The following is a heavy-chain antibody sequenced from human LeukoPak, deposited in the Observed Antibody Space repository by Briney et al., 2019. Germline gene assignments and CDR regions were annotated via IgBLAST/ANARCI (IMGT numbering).Heavy chain of an antibody. CDR3: ARTMVTYYYYYMDV. CDR2: IYTSGST. Sequence: SETLSLTCSVSGASITGYYWSWIRQPAGKGLEWIGRIYTSGSTDYNPSLKSRVTISVDTSKNQFSLRLSSVTAADTAVYYCARTMVTYYYYYMDVWGKGTTVTVSS. V-gene: IGHV4-4*07. CDR1: GASITGYY. D-gene: IGHD5-18*01. J-gene: IGHJ6*03.